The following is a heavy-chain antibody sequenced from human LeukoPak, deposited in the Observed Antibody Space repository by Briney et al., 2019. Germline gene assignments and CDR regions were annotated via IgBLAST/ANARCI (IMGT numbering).Heavy chain of an antibody. CDR2: ISAYNGNT. J-gene: IGHJ3*02. D-gene: IGHD3-10*01. Sequence: ASVKVSCKASGYTFTSYGISWVRQAPGQGLEWTGWISAYNGNTNYAQKLQGRVTMTTDTSTSTAYMELRGLRSDDTAVYYCARGDFYGSGSYYDGNDAFDIWGQGTMVTVSS. CDR3: ARGDFYGSGSYYDGNDAFDI. V-gene: IGHV1-18*01. CDR1: GYTFTSYG.